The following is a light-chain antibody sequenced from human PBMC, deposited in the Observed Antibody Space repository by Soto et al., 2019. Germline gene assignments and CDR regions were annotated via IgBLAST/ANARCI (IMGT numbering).Light chain of an antibody. CDR1: QYVTTN. Sequence: EIVMTQSPATLSVSPGERVTFSCRASQYVTTNLAWYQHKPGQVPRLLISGASTGATGILARFSGSGSGTEFTLTINSLQSEDFAIYYCQQYNNWPVTFGGGTKVDIK. CDR2: GAS. J-gene: IGKJ4*01. V-gene: IGKV3-15*01. CDR3: QQYNNWPVT.